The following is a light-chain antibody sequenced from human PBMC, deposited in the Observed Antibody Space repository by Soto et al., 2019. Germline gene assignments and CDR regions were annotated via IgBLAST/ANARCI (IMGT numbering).Light chain of an antibody. CDR2: KAS. CDR1: QTISSW. Sequence: DIQMTQSPSTLSGSVGDRVTITCRASQTISSWLAWYQQKPGKAPKLLIYKASTLKSGVPSRFSVSGSGTEFALTIGCLQPDDFATYYCQHYNSYSEGFGEGTKVEL. J-gene: IGKJ1*01. V-gene: IGKV1-5*03. CDR3: QHYNSYSEG.